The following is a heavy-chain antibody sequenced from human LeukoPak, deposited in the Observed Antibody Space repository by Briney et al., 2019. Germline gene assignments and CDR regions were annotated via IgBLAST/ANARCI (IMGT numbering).Heavy chain of an antibody. D-gene: IGHD3-22*01. CDR2: TYYSGST. CDR3: AREVWDYYDSSGFYYYYGMDV. V-gene: IGHV4-30-4*08. CDR1: GGPISSGHYY. Sequence: PSETLSLTCTVSGGPISSGHYYWTWIRQPPGKGLEWIGYTYYSGSTYYNPSLKSRVTISVDTSKNQFSLKLSSVTAADTAVYYCAREVWDYYDSSGFYYYYGMDVWGQGTTVTVSS. J-gene: IGHJ6*02.